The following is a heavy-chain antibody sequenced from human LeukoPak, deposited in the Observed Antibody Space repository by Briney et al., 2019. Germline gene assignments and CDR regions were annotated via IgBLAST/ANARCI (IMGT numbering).Heavy chain of an antibody. V-gene: IGHV3-23*01. D-gene: IGHD3-3*01. J-gene: IGHJ4*02. CDR3: AKGSLRFLLYYFDY. Sequence: GGSLRLSCAASGFIFSSHGMNWVRQAPGKGLEWVSGISPSGDITYYADSVKGRFTISRDNSKNTLYLQMNSLRAEDTAVYYCAKGSLRFLLYYFDYWGQGTLVTVSS. CDR2: ISPSGDIT. CDR1: GFIFSSHG.